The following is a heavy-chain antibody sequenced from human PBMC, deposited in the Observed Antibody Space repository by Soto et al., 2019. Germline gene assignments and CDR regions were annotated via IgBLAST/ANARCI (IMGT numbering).Heavy chain of an antibody. D-gene: IGHD2-2*02. Sequence: ASVKVSCKASGGTFSSYAISWVRQAPGQGLEWMGGIIPILGIANYAQKFQGRVTITADKSTSTAFMELSSLRSEDTDVYYCARDLPVVVVPAAIKSNYYYGMDVWGQGTTVTVSS. CDR3: ARDLPVVVVPAAIKSNYYYGMDV. V-gene: IGHV1-69*10. CDR2: IIPILGIA. J-gene: IGHJ6*02. CDR1: GGTFSSYA.